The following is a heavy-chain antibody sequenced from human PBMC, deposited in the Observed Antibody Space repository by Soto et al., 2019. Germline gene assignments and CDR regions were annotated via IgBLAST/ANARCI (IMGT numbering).Heavy chain of an antibody. J-gene: IGHJ4*02. CDR1: RGGYACIS. D-gene: IGHD6-19*01. Sequence: ASAKVCWETARGGYACISMDWVRHAHGKGVDWMGWINPNSGGTKYAQNFQGWVTMTRDTSISTAYMELSRLRSDDTAVYYCATSRTSIAVAGETEYYFDYWGQGTLVTVSS. V-gene: IGHV1-2*04. CDR3: ATSRTSIAVAGETEYYFDY. CDR2: INPNSGGT.